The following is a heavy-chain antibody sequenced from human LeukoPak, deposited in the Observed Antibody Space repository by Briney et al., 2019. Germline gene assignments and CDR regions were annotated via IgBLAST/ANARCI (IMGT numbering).Heavy chain of an antibody. D-gene: IGHD3-3*01. CDR2: IYTSGST. V-gene: IGHV4-61*02. Sequence: SETLSLTCTVSGGSISSGSYYWSWIRQPAGKGLGWIGRIYTSGSTNYNPSLKSRVTISVDTSKNQFSLKLSSVTAADTAVYYCARDGLTIFGVATLDYWGQGTLVTVSS. J-gene: IGHJ4*02. CDR3: ARDGLTIFGVATLDY. CDR1: GGSISSGSYY.